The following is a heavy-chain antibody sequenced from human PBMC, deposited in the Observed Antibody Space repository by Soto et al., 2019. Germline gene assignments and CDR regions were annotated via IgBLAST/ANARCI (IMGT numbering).Heavy chain of an antibody. CDR3: AKDRGWGYDFWSGAPPPY. J-gene: IGHJ4*02. Sequence: GGSLRLSCAASGFTFSSYAMSWVRQAPGKGLEWVSAISGSGGSTYYADSVKGRFTISRDNSKNTLYLQMNSLRAEDTAVFYCAKDRGWGYDFWSGAPPPYWGQGTLVTVSS. D-gene: IGHD3-3*01. CDR2: ISGSGGST. V-gene: IGHV3-23*01. CDR1: GFTFSSYA.